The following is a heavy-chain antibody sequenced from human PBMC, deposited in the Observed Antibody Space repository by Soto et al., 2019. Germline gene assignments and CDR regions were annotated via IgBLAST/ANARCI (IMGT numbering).Heavy chain of an antibody. CDR2: INAGNGNT. CDR1: GYTFTSYA. D-gene: IGHD3-22*01. CDR3: AAPYDYYYDSSALYAFDI. V-gene: IGHV1-3*01. Sequence: ASVKVSCKASGYTFTSYAMHWVRQAPGQRLEWMGWINAGNGNTNYAQKFQERVTITRDMSTSTAYMELSSLRSEDTAVYYCAAPYDYYYDSSALYAFDIWGQGTMVTVSS. J-gene: IGHJ3*02.